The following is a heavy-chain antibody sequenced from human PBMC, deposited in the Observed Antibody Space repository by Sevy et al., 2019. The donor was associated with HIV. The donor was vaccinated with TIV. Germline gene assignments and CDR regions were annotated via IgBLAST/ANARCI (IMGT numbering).Heavy chain of an antibody. V-gene: IGHV3-11*01. CDR2: XXXXXXXX. CDR1: GXXFXXXY. CDR3: ARDHVKXXDLGXXXYXXXXX. J-gene: IGHJ6*02. D-gene: IGHD3-16*01. Sequence: GESLXISCVASGXXFXXXYMXXXRQXXXKXLEWXXXXXXXXXXXYYADSVKGRFTISRDNTKNSLYLKMTSLTAEDXXXYYCARDHVKXXDLGXXXYXXXXXWGQGTTVTVSS.